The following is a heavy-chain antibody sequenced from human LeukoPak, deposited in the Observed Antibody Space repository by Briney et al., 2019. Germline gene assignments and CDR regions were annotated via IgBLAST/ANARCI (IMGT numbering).Heavy chain of an antibody. J-gene: IGHJ3*02. CDR3: ASRQYDILTGYDGALDI. V-gene: IGHV3-23*01. CDR2: ISASGGST. CDR1: GFTFSTFA. Sequence: GGSLRLSCAASGFTFSTFAMSSVRQAPGKGLEWVSIISASGGSTYYADSVKGRFTISRDNSKNTLYLQMNSLRAEDTAVYYCASRQYDILTGYDGALDIWGQGTMVTVSS. D-gene: IGHD3-9*01.